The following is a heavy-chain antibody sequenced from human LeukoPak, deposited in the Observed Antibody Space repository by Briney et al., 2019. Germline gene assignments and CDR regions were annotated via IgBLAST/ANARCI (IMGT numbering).Heavy chain of an antibody. V-gene: IGHV3-7*03. J-gene: IGHJ4*02. CDR2: IKPDGTDK. D-gene: IGHD3-10*01. Sequence: GGSLRLSCAASGFIYSNSWMSWVRQAPGKGLEWVANIKPDGTDKYYMDSVKGRFTISRDNAKNTLYLQMSSLRAEDTAMYYCARYYGSGGPHDCWGQGSLVTVSS. CDR1: GFIYSNSW. CDR3: ARYYGSGGPHDC.